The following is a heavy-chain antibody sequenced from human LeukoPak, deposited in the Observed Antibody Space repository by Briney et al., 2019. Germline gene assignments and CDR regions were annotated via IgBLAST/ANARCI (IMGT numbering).Heavy chain of an antibody. CDR2: NTYFGSA. CDR3: ARDTPGGYDFWWFDP. J-gene: IGHJ5*02. D-gene: IGHD5-12*01. Sequence: SETLSLTCTVSGGAVSSNSNYWSWIRQPPGKGLEWIGYNTYFGSASYNPSLKSRVTISVDTSKNQFSLKLSSVTAADTAVYYCARDTPGGYDFWWFDPWGQGTLVTVSS. V-gene: IGHV4-61*01. CDR1: GGAVSSNSNY.